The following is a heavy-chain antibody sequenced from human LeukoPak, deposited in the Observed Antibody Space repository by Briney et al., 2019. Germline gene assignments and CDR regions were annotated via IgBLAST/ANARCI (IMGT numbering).Heavy chain of an antibody. D-gene: IGHD3-22*01. J-gene: IGHJ4*02. CDR1: GYTFIDYY. V-gene: IGHV1-46*01. CDR2: INPSGGST. CDR3: VCSSGYSHYFDY. Sequence: GASVKVSCKASGYTFIDYYMHWVRQAPGQGLEWMGIINPSGGSTNYAQKFQGRVTMTRDTSTSTVYMELSSLRSEDTAVYYCVCSSGYSHYFDYWGQGNLVTVSS.